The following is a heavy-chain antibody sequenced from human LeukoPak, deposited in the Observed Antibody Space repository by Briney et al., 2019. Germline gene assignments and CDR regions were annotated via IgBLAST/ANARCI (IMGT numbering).Heavy chain of an antibody. Sequence: SETLSLTCAVYGGSFSDYYWRWIRQPPGKGLEWIGEINHSGSTNYNPSLKSRVTISVDTSKNQFSLKLTSVTAADTAVYYCARGPLLDYDGGGYYYFDYWGQGTLATVSS. J-gene: IGHJ4*02. CDR2: INHSGST. V-gene: IGHV4-34*01. CDR1: GGSFSDYY. D-gene: IGHD3-22*01. CDR3: ARGPLLDYDGGGYYYFDY.